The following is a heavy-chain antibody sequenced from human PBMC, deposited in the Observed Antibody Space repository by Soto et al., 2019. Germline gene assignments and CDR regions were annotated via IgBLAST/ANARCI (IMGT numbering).Heavy chain of an antibody. CDR3: ARGQGSYFPFDL. V-gene: IGHV4-61*08. CDR2: IYYSGST. Sequence: SETLSLTCTVSGGSISSGGYYWSWIRQHPGKGLEWIGYIYYSGSTNYNPSLKSRVTISVDTAKNQFSLKLTSVTAADTAVYYCARGQGSYFPFDLWGQGTLVTVSS. CDR1: GGSISSGGYY. J-gene: IGHJ4*02. D-gene: IGHD1-26*01.